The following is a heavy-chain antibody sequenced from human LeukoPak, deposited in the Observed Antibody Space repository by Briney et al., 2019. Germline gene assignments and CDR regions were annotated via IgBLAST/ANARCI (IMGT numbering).Heavy chain of an antibody. D-gene: IGHD2-15*01. J-gene: IGHJ4*02. CDR1: GGSIRSYY. CDR3: ARVYCSGGSCYVPQNFDY. CDR2: INYSGST. Sequence: SETLSLTCIVSGGSIRSYYWSWIRQPPGKGLEWIGYINYSGSTNYNPSLKSRLTISVDTSKNQFSLKLSSVTAADTAVYYCARVYCSGGSCYVPQNFDYWGQGTLVTVSS. V-gene: IGHV4-59*01.